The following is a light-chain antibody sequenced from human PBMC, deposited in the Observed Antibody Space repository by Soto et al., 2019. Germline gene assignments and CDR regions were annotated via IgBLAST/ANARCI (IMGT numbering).Light chain of an antibody. CDR3: LQDFDYPRT. CDR2: AAS. CDR1: QGIRNE. J-gene: IGKJ1*01. V-gene: IGKV1-6*01. Sequence: ATQMTQSPSSLSASVGDTVTITCRASQGIRNELAWYQQAPGKAPKLLIYAASSVQSGVPSRFSGSGSDTDFTLTISSLQPEDFGTYYCLQDFDYPRTFGQGTKVEI.